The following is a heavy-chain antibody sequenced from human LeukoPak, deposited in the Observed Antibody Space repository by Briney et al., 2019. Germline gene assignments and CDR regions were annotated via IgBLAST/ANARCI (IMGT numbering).Heavy chain of an antibody. D-gene: IGHD5-18*01. V-gene: IGHV1-3*01. CDR1: GYTFSSYH. CDR3: ARERAWIQLWTFDY. CDR2: INAGNGNT. Sequence: ASVKVSCKASGYTFSSYHISWVRQAPGQRLEWMGWINAGNGNTKYSQKFQGRVTITRDTSASTAYMELSSLRSEDTAVYYCARERAWIQLWTFDYWGQGTLVTVSS. J-gene: IGHJ4*02.